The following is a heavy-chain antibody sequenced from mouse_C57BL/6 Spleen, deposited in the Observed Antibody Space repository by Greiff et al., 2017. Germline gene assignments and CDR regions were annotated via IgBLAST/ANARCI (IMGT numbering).Heavy chain of an antibody. Sequence: VQLQQSGPELVKPGASVKISCKASGYSFTDYNMNWVKQSNGKSLEWIGVINPNYGTTSYSQKFKGKATLTVDQSSSTAYMQLNSLTSEDSAVYYWAKYYYDGEYYFDYWGQGTTLTVSS. CDR3: AKYYYDGEYYFDY. D-gene: IGHD1-1*01. CDR1: GYSFTDYN. CDR2: INPNYGTT. J-gene: IGHJ2*01. V-gene: IGHV1-39*01.